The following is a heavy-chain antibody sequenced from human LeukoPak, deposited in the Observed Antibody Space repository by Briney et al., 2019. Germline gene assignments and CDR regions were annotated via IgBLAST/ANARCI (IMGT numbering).Heavy chain of an antibody. J-gene: IGHJ4*02. D-gene: IGHD4-17*01. V-gene: IGHV5-51*01. CDR3: ARRVYGDYLDYFDY. CDR1: GYTFSTFW. CDR2: IYPGDSDT. Sequence: GESLKISCKGSGYTFSTFWIGWVRQMPGKGLEWMGIIYPGDSDTRYSPSFQGQVTISADKSISTAYLQWSSLKASDTAMYYCARRVYGDYLDYFDYWGQGTLVTVSS.